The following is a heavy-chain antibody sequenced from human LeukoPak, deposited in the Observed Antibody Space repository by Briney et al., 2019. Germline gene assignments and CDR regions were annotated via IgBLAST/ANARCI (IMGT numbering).Heavy chain of an antibody. CDR3: ATQFTVFGVVYYFDY. CDR1: GGTFSSYA. Sequence: SVKVSCKASGGTFSSYAISWVRQAPGQGLEWMGGIIPIFGTANYAQNFQGRVTMTRDTFSSTAYMELSRLRSDDTAVYYCATQFTVFGVVYYFDYWGQGTLVTVSS. CDR2: IIPIFGTA. V-gene: IGHV1-69*05. D-gene: IGHD3-3*01. J-gene: IGHJ4*02.